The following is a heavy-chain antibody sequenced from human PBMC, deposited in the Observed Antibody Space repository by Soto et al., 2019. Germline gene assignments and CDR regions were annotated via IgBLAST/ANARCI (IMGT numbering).Heavy chain of an antibody. Sequence: ASVKVSCKASGGTFSSYAISWVRQAPGQGLEWMGGIIPIFGTANYAQKFQGRVTITADESTSTAYMELSRLRSEDTAVYYCARSGQPSGVAAFDIWGQGTMVTVS. CDR3: ARSGQPSGVAAFDI. CDR2: IIPIFGTA. J-gene: IGHJ3*02. V-gene: IGHV1-69*13. D-gene: IGHD2-2*01. CDR1: GGTFSSYA.